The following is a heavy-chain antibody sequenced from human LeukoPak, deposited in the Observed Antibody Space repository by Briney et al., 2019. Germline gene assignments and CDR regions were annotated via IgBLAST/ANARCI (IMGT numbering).Heavy chain of an antibody. CDR2: IIPIFGTA. CDR3: ARDRGSDGYNG. V-gene: IGHV1-69*13. D-gene: IGHD5-24*01. CDR1: GYTFTSYG. Sequence: ASVKVSCKASGYTFTSYGFSWVRQAPGQGLGWMGGIIPIFGTANYAQKFQGRVTITADESTSTAYMELSSLRSEDTAVYYCARDRGSDGYNGWGQGTLVTVSS. J-gene: IGHJ4*02.